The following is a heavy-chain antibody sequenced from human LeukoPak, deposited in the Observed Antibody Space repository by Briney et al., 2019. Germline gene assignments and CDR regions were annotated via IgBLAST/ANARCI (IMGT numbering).Heavy chain of an antibody. D-gene: IGHD1-7*01. CDR1: GLTFSNYG. J-gene: IGHJ6*02. V-gene: IGHV3-33*01. Sequence: GRSLRLSCAASGLTFSNYGMHWVRQAPGKGLEWVAVIWYDGSNKYYADSVKGRFTISRDNSKNTLYLQMNSLRAEDTAVYYCARGETGTTTSYGMDVWGQGTTVTVSS. CDR2: IWYDGSNK. CDR3: ARGETGTTTSYGMDV.